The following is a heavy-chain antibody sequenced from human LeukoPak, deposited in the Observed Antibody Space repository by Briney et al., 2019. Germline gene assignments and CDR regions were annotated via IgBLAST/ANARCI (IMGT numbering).Heavy chain of an antibody. J-gene: IGHJ4*02. D-gene: IGHD4-17*01. V-gene: IGHV4-59*12. CDR2: IFYTGST. Sequence: SETLSLTCTVSGGSLSSYYWSWIRQPPGKGLEWIGYIFYTGSTNYNPSLKSRVTISVLTSKNRFSLKLSSVTAADTAVYYCAKGVTPVISLQFFDYWGQGTLITVSS. CDR3: AKGVTPVISLQFFDY. CDR1: GGSLSSYY.